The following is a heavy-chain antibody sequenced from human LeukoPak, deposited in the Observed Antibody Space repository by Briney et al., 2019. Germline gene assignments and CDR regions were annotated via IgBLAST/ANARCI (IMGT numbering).Heavy chain of an antibody. D-gene: IGHD2-15*01. J-gene: IGHJ3*02. CDR2: IYYSGST. Sequence: SETLSLTCTVSDDSITIYYWSWIRQPPGKGLEWIGYIYYSGSTNYNPSLKSRVTISVDTSKNQFSLKLSSVTAADTAVYYCARALGYCSGGSCYGLDAFDIWGQGTMVTVSS. V-gene: IGHV4-59*01. CDR1: DDSITIYY. CDR3: ARALGYCSGGSCYGLDAFDI.